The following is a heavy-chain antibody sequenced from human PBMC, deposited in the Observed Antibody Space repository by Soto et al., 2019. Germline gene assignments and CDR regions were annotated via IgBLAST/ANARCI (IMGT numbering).Heavy chain of an antibody. D-gene: IGHD2-2*01. J-gene: IGHJ4*02. CDR1: GFTFSNYA. CDR2: ISANGQGI. CDR3: AKDRDYPRDQFDY. Sequence: GGSLSLSCAASGFTFSNYALSWVRQAPGKGLEWVSAISANGQGIYYADSVRGRFTISRDNSKNTIFLHMDSLRAEDTAVYYCAKDRDYPRDQFDYWGQGTQVTVSS. V-gene: IGHV3-23*01.